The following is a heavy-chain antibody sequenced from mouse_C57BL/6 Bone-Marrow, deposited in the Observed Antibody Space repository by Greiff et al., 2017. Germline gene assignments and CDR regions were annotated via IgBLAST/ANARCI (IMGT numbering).Heavy chain of an antibody. Sequence: VKLEESGPGLVQPSQSLSITCTVSGFSLTSYGVHWVRQPPGKGLEWLGVIWSGGSTDYNAAFISRLSISKDNSKSQVFFKMNSLQADDTAIYYCAKKGTAQAPRAMDYWGQGTSVTVSS. V-gene: IGHV2-4*01. CDR1: GFSLTSYG. CDR3: AKKGTAQAPRAMDY. D-gene: IGHD3-2*02. J-gene: IGHJ4*01. CDR2: IWSGGST.